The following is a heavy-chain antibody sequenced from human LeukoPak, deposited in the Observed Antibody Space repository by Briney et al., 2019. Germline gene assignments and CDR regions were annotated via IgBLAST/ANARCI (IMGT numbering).Heavy chain of an antibody. Sequence: ASVKVSCKASGYTFTSYDINWVRQATGQGLEGMGWMNPNSGNTGYAQKFQGRVTMTRNTSISTAYMELSSLRSGDTAVYYCATCLKVRGVKLFDPWGQGTLVTVSS. D-gene: IGHD3-10*01. CDR2: MNPNSGNT. J-gene: IGHJ5*02. CDR3: ATCLKVRGVKLFDP. CDR1: GYTFTSYD. V-gene: IGHV1-8*01.